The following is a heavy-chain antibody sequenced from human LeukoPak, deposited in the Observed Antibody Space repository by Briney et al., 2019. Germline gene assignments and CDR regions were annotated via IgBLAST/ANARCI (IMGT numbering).Heavy chain of an antibody. CDR1: GGSFSGYY. CDR3: ARGSTASDY. V-gene: IGHV4-34*01. Sequence: SETLSLTCAVYGGSFSGYYWNWIRQPPGKGLEWIGEINHSGSTNYNPSLKSRVTISVDTSKNQFSLKLSSVTAADTAVYYCARGSTASDYWGQGTLVTVSS. J-gene: IGHJ4*02. CDR2: INHSGST. D-gene: IGHD4-17*01.